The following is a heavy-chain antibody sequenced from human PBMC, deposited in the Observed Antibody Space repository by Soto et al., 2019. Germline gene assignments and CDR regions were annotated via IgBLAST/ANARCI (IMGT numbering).Heavy chain of an antibody. CDR2: ISYDGSNK. J-gene: IGHJ4*02. V-gene: IGHV3-30*18. D-gene: IGHD6-19*01. Sequence: PGGSLRLSCAASGFTFSSYGMHWVRQAPGKGLEWVAVISYDGSNKYYADSVKGRFTISRDNSKNTLYLQMNSLRAEDTAVYYCAKDREYSSGWYVPLGTGFDYWGQGT. CDR3: AKDREYSSGWYVPLGTGFDY. CDR1: GFTFSSYG.